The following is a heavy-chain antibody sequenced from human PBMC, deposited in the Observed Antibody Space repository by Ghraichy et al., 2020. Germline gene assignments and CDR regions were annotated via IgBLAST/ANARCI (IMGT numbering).Heavy chain of an antibody. CDR1: GFTFGDYA. D-gene: IGHD3-16*01. J-gene: IGHJ3*02. Sequence: GGSLRLSCSASGFTFGDYAMYWVRQAPGKGLEYVSATATHGGSTYHADSVKGRFTISRDNSKNTLYLQMNSLRPEDTAVYFCVKGMGGLLARDAFEIWGQGT. V-gene: IGHV3-64D*09. CDR2: TATHGGST. CDR3: VKGMGGLLARDAFEI.